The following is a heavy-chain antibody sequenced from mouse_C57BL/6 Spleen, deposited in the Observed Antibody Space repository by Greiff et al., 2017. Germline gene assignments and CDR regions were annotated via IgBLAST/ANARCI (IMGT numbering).Heavy chain of an antibody. CDR1: EYEFPSHD. V-gene: IGHV5-2*01. CDR2: INSDGGNT. J-gene: IGHJ3*01. Sequence: EVQVVESGAGLVQPGASLKLSCESNEYEFPSHDMSWVRQTPEKRLELVAAINSDGGNTYYPDTMQRRFSISRDNAKKTQYLQMSRLRSEDTALYDCESHGDYYYDWFAYWGQGTLVTVSA. CDR3: ESHGDYYYDWFAY. D-gene: IGHD1-1*01.